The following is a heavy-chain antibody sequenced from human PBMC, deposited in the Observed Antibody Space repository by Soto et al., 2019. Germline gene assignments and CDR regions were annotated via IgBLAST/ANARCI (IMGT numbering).Heavy chain of an antibody. V-gene: IGHV3-23*01. J-gene: IGHJ5*02. CDR3: AKGYCGSTSCYQDWFDP. D-gene: IGHD2-2*01. Sequence: GGSLRLSCAASGFTFSNYAMNWVRQAPGKGLEWVSGISGSGGRTYYADSVKGRFTISRDNSKNTLHLQMNSLRAEDTALFYCAKGYCGSTSCYQDWFDPWGQGTLVTVS. CDR1: GFTFSNYA. CDR2: ISGSGGRT.